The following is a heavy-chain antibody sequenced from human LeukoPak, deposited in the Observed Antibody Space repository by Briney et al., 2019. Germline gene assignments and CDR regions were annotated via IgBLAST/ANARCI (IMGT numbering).Heavy chain of an antibody. CDR2: ISAYNGNT. CDR1: GYTFTSYG. J-gene: IGHJ4*02. Sequence: ASVKVSCKASGYTFTSYGISWMRQAPGQGLEWMGWISAYNGNTNYAQKLQGRVTMTTDTSTSTAYMELRSLRSDDRAVYYCASSIAAAGTGPMDYWGQGTMVTVSS. V-gene: IGHV1-18*01. D-gene: IGHD6-13*01. CDR3: ASSIAAAGTGPMDY.